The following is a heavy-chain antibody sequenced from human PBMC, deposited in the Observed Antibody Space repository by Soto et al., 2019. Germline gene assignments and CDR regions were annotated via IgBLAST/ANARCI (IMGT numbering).Heavy chain of an antibody. CDR2: ISSSGSTI. Sequence: GGSLRLSCAASGFTFSSYEMNWVRQAPGKGLEWVSYISSSGSTIYYADSVKGRFTISRDNAKNSLYLQMNSLRAEDTAVYYCAREGNYDSSGYYYVPLDYWGQGTTVTVSS. CDR3: AREGNYDSSGYYYVPLDY. CDR1: GFTFSSYE. V-gene: IGHV3-48*03. D-gene: IGHD3-22*01. J-gene: IGHJ4*03.